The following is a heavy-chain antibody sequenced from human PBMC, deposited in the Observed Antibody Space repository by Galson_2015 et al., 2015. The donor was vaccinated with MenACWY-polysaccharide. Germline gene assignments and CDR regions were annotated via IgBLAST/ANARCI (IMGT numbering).Heavy chain of an antibody. CDR3: ATNRGYDTFDH. V-gene: IGHV3-23*01. J-gene: IGHJ4*02. CDR2: LSPTTGNT. CDR1: GLTFSSYG. D-gene: IGHD2-2*01. Sequence: SLRLSCAGSGLTFSSYGMGWVRQAPGKGLEWVSGLSPTTGNTYYADSVRGRFTISRDNAKKSLYLQMNSLRAEDTAIYYCATNRGYDTFDHWGQGALVIVSS.